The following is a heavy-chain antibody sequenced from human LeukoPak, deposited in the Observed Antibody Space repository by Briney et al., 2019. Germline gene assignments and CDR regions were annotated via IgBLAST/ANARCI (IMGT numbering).Heavy chain of an antibody. CDR3: ARHNSKAVAGTHIDY. V-gene: IGHV5-51*01. D-gene: IGHD6-19*01. J-gene: IGHJ4*02. CDR1: GYSFTSYW. CDR2: IYPGDSDT. Sequence: GESLKISCKGSGYSFTSYWIGWVRQMPGKGLEWMGIIYPGDSDTRYSPSFQGQVTISADKSISTAYLQWSSLKASDTAMYYCARHNSKAVAGTHIDYWGQGTLVTVSS.